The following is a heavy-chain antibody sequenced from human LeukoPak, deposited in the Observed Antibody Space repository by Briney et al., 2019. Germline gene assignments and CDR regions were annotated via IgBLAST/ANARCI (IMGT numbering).Heavy chain of an antibody. CDR3: ARDRPLSTHCGGDCYYKRGDY. J-gene: IGHJ4*02. CDR2: INTGGSTI. CDR1: GFSLSSYE. D-gene: IGHD2-21*02. V-gene: IGHV3-48*03. Sequence: GGSLRLSCAASGFSLSSYEMSWVRQAPGKGLEWISYINTGGSTIDYADSVKGRFTVSRDNAKNSLYLQMNSLRAEDTAVYYCARDRPLSTHCGGDCYYKRGDYWGQGTLVTVSS.